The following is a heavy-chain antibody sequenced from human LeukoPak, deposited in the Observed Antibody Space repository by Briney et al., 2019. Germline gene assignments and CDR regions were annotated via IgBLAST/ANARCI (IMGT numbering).Heavy chain of an antibody. D-gene: IGHD3-10*01. CDR2: ISAYNGNT. J-gene: IGHJ4*02. CDR1: GYTFASYG. V-gene: IGHV1-18*01. CDR3: ARDALWFGAVRHFDY. Sequence: ASMKVSCKASGYTFASYGISWVRQAPGQGLEWMGWISAYNGNTNYAQKLQGRVTMTTDTSTSTAYMELRSLRSDDTAVYYCARDALWFGAVRHFDYWGQGTLVTVSS.